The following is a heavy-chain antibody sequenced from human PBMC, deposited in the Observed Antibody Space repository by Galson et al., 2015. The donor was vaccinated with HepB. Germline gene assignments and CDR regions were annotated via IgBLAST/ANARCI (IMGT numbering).Heavy chain of an antibody. D-gene: IGHD1-7*01. CDR2: ISYDGSNK. V-gene: IGHV3-30*18. J-gene: IGHJ4*02. CDR1: GFTFSSYD. CDR3: EKDQAPYNWNYGDYFDY. Sequence: SLRLSCAASGFTFSSYDMHWVRQAPGKGLEWVAVISYDGSNKYYADSVKGRFTIYRANTKNTLYLQMNSLRAEDTAVYLCEKDQAPYNWNYGDYFDYWGQGTLVTVSS.